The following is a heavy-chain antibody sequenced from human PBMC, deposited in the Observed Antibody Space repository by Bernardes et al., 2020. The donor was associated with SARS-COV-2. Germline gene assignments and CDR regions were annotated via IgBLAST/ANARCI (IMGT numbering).Heavy chain of an antibody. V-gene: IGHV4-59*01. CDR3: ARLAFYDSSGYFVGAFDI. CDR2: IPHSGIT. Sequence: SATLSPTCTVSGGSISSDDWSWIRQPPGKGLEWIGYIPHSGITNYTPSLKSRVTISSDTPKNQFSLKLSSVTAADTAVYYCARLAFYDSSGYFVGAFDIWGQGTMVTVSS. J-gene: IGHJ3*02. CDR1: GGSISSDD. D-gene: IGHD3-22*01.